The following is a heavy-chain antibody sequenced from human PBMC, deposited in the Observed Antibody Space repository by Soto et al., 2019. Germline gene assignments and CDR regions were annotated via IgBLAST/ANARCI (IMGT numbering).Heavy chain of an antibody. D-gene: IGHD1-1*01. Sequence: QVHLVQSGAEVKSPGSAVKVSCKVSGAGDTFSNYGLNWVRQAPGQGLEWMGGTIPAFGTANYAQKFQGRVTITADTSTATAYMELSSLRSDDTAVYYCWRHDKTALQPLDSWGQGTLVSVSS. V-gene: IGHV1-69*06. CDR3: WRHDKTALQPLDS. CDR1: GAGDTFSNYG. J-gene: IGHJ4*02. CDR2: TIPAFGTA.